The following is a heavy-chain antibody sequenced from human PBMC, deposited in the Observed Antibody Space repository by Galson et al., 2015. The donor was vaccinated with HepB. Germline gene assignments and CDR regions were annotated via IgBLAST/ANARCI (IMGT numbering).Heavy chain of an antibody. J-gene: IGHJ6*02. CDR1: GYSFTSYW. Sequence: QSGAEVKKPGESLRISCKGSGYSFTSYWISWVRQMPGKGLEWMGWIDPSDSYTKYSPSFQGHVTISGDKSISTAYLQWSSLRTSDTAMYYCGRLYSGTSSGMDGWGQGATVTVSS. CDR3: GRLYSGTSSGMDG. D-gene: IGHD1-26*01. CDR2: IDPSDSYT. V-gene: IGHV5-10-1*01.